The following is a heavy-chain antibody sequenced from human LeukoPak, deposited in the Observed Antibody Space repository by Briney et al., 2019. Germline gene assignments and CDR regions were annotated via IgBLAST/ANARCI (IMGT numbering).Heavy chain of an antibody. J-gene: IGHJ5*02. Sequence: GASVKVSCKASGYTFTGYYMHWVRQAPGQGLEWMGRINPNSGNTGYAQKFQGRVTMTRNTSISTAYMELSSLRSEDTAVYYCARTKGIAAAGTINWFDPWGQGTLGTVSS. CDR3: ARTKGIAAAGTINWFDP. CDR2: INPNSGNT. D-gene: IGHD6-13*01. V-gene: IGHV1-8*02. CDR1: GYTFTGYY.